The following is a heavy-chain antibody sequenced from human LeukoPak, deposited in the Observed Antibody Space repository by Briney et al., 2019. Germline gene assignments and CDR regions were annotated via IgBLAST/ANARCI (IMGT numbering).Heavy chain of an antibody. J-gene: IGHJ4*02. V-gene: IGHV3-7*03. D-gene: IGHD3-16*01. CDR3: VRDDWGPAEG. CDR2: TDSYGSEI. CDR1: GFTFSYYW. Sequence: GGSLRLSCTAPGFTFSYYWMSWVRQAPGKGLEWVANTDSYGSEIYYVDSVKGRFTISRDNAKKSIYLEMNNLRVEDTAVYYCVRDDWGPAEGWGPGTLVTVSS.